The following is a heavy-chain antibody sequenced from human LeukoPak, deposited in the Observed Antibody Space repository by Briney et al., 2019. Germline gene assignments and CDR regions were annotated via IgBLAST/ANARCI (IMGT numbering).Heavy chain of an antibody. CDR2: IYYSGST. CDR1: GGSISSSSYY. J-gene: IGHJ4*02. D-gene: IGHD6-19*01. CDR3: ARLTIIAVAGTSDY. V-gene: IGHV4-39*01. Sequence: SETLSLTCTVSGGSISSSSYYWGWIRQPPGKGLEWIGSIYYSGSTYYNPSLKSRVTISVDTSENQFSLKLSSVTAADTAVYYCARLTIIAVAGTSDYWGQGTLVTVSS.